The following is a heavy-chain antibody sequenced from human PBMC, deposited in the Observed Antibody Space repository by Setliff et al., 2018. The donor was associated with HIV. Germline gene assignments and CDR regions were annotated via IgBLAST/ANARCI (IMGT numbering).Heavy chain of an antibody. J-gene: IGHJ3*02. CDR3: ASSFGGNSLRHEAAFDI. CDR2: INTNSGGT. D-gene: IGHD2-21*02. V-gene: IGHV1-2*02. Sequence: ASVKVSCKASGYTFTDYYIQWVRQAPGQGLEWMGWINTNSGGTNYAEKFQGRVTMTRKTSISTAHMDLSRLKSHDTAVYYCASSFGGNSLRHEAAFDIWGPGTMVTVSS. CDR1: GYTFTDYY.